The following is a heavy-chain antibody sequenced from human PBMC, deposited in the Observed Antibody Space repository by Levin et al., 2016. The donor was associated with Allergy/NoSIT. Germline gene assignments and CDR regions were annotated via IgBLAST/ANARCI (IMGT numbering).Heavy chain of an antibody. CDR3: ARGVWTITRYYYYYGVDV. D-gene: IGHD3-10*01. Sequence: WIRQSPSRGLEWLGRTYYRSKWYNDYAVSVKSRITINPDTSKNQFSLQLNSVTPEDTAVYYCARGVWTITRYYYYYGVDVWGQGTTVTVSS. J-gene: IGHJ6*02. V-gene: IGHV6-1*01. CDR2: TYYRSKWYN.